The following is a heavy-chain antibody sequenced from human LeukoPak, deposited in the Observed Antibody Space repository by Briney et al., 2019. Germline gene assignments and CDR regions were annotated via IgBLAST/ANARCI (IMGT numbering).Heavy chain of an antibody. Sequence: ASVKVSCKASGYTFTSYDINWVRQATGQGLEWMGWMNPNSGNTGYAQKFQGRVTMTRNTSISTAYMELSSLRSEDTAVYYCARGIRFGELWGYRFGRWGQGTLVTVSS. V-gene: IGHV1-8*01. CDR2: MNPNSGNT. CDR1: GYTFTSYD. J-gene: IGHJ5*02. D-gene: IGHD3-10*01. CDR3: ARGIRFGELWGYRFGR.